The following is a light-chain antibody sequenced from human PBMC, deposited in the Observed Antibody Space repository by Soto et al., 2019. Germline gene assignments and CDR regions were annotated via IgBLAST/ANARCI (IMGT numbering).Light chain of an antibody. CDR2: GDT. CDR3: QSYDSSLSGSI. Sequence: QLVLTQPPSVSGAPGQRVIISCTGSSSNIGADYDVHWYQQLPGTAPKLLIYGDTNRPSGVPDRFSGSKSGTSASLAITGLQAEDEADYYCQSYDSSLSGSIFGGGTQLTVL. V-gene: IGLV1-40*01. J-gene: IGLJ2*01. CDR1: SSNIGADYD.